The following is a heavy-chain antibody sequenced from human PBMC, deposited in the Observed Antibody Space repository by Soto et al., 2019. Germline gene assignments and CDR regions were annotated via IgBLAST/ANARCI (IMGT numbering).Heavy chain of an antibody. CDR1: GYTLTELS. V-gene: IGHV1-24*01. J-gene: IGHJ5*02. D-gene: IGHD3-3*01. CDR3: ATWFWSGYPNWFDP. Sequence: GASVKVSCKVSGYTLTELSMHWVRQAPGKGLEWMGGFDPEDGETIYAQKFQGRVTMTEDTSTDTAYMELSSLRSEDTAVYYCATWFWSGYPNWFDPWGQGTLVTVSS. CDR2: FDPEDGET.